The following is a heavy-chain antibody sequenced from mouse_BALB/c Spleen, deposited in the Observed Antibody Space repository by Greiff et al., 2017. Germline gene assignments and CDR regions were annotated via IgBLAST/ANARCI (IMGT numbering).Heavy chain of an antibody. CDR3: AREGGGNYYFDY. CDR2: ISSGSSTI. J-gene: IGHJ2*01. V-gene: IGHV5-17*02. Sequence: EVKLVESGGGLVQPGGSRKLSCAASGFTFSSFGMHWVRQAPEKGLEWVAYISSGSSTIYYADTVKGRFTISRDNPKNTLFLQMTSLRSEDTAMYYCAREGGGNYYFDYWGQGTTLTVSS. CDR1: GFTFSSFG. D-gene: IGHD2-1*01.